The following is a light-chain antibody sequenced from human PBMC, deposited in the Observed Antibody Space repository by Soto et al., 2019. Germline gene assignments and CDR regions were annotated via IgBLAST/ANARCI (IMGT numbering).Light chain of an antibody. CDR1: QSISRI. V-gene: IGKV1-39*01. CDR3: QQSYSIPFT. CDR2: AAS. J-gene: IGKJ2*01. Sequence: DIQMTQSPSSLPASVGDRVTITCRASQSISRILNWYQQKPGKAPQLLIYAASNLESGVPSRFSGGGSGTEFRLTISSLEPEDFATYYCQQSYSIPFTFGQGTKVDIK.